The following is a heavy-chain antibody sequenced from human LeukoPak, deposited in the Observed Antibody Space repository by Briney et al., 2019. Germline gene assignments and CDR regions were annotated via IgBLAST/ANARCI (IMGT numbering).Heavy chain of an antibody. D-gene: IGHD2-2*01. J-gene: IGHJ4*02. CDR1: GFTFSSYG. Sequence: GTLRLSCAASGFTFSSYGMSWVRQAPGKGLEWVSAISGSGGSTYYADSVKGRFTISRDNSKNSLYLQMNSLRAEDTAVYYCARAGRGDIVVVPPNYWGQGTLVTVSS. CDR3: ARAGRGDIVVVPPNY. V-gene: IGHV3-23*01. CDR2: ISGSGGST.